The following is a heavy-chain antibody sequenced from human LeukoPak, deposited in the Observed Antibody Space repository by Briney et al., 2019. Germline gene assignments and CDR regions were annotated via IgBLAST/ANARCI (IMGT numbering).Heavy chain of an antibody. CDR2: ISSSGSTI. CDR1: GFTFSSYE. CDR3: ARGNSGSYSQDWFDP. Sequence: QPGGSLRLSCAASGFTFSSYEMNWVRQAPGKGLEWVSYISSSGSTIYYADSVKGRFTISRDNAKNSLYLQMNSLRDDDMALYYCARGNSGSYSQDWFDPWGQGTLVTVSP. J-gene: IGHJ5*02. D-gene: IGHD1-26*01. V-gene: IGHV3-48*03.